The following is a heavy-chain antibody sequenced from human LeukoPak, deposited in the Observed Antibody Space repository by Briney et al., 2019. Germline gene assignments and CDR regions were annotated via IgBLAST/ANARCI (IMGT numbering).Heavy chain of an antibody. J-gene: IGHJ5*02. V-gene: IGHV3-23*01. D-gene: IGHD6-19*01. CDR2: ISASGGT. CDR3: AKCARTPEGGSGWCNWFDP. Sequence: GGSLRLSCAASGFTFSGYVFNWVRQSPGKGLEWVSAISASGGTYYSDFVEGRFTTSRDNSKNTLYLLMNSLRAEDTAMYYCAKCARTPEGGSGWCNWFDPWGQGTLVTVSS. CDR1: GFTFSGYV.